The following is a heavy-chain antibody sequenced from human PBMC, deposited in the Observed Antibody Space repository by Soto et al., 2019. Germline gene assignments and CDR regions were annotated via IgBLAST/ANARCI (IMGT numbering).Heavy chain of an antibody. D-gene: IGHD2-8*02. J-gene: IGHJ4*02. Sequence: SETLSLTCTVSGGSVSSGSYYWSWIRQPPGKGLEWIGYIYYSGSTNYNPSLKSRVTISVDTSKNQFSLKLSSVTAADTAVYYCARRSGGTFDYWGQGTLVTVSS. CDR1: GGSVSSGSYY. V-gene: IGHV4-61*01. CDR2: IYYSGST. CDR3: ARRSGGTFDY.